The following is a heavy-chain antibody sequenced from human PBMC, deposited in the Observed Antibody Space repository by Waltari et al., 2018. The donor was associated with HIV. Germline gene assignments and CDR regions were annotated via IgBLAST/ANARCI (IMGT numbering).Heavy chain of an antibody. CDR1: GFTFSSYG. CDR2: ISDDGTNK. CDR3: TRASAADLDF. Sequence: QVQLVESGGGVVQPGRSLRLSCAASGFTFSSYGMHWVRQAPGEVLEWLAVISDDGTNKYYADSVKDRFIIYRDNSQNTLYLQMFSLRPEDTAVYYCTRASAADLDFWGQGTLVTVSS. D-gene: IGHD2-2*01. J-gene: IGHJ4*02. V-gene: IGHV3-30-3*01.